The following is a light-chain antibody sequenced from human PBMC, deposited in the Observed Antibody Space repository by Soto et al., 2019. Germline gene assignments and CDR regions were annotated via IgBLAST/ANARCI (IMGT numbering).Light chain of an antibody. V-gene: IGKV1-9*01. J-gene: IGKJ5*01. CDR2: AAS. CDR3: QQINSYPLT. Sequence: DIQLTQSPSFLSASVGDRVTITCRASQGISSYLAWYQQKPGKAPKLLIYAASTLQSGVPSRFSGSGSGTEFTLTNSSLQPEDFATYYCQQINSYPLTVGQGTRLEIK. CDR1: QGISSY.